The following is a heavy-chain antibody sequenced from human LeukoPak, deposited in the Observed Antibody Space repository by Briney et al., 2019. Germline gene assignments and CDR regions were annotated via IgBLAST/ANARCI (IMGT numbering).Heavy chain of an antibody. J-gene: IGHJ4*02. V-gene: IGHV4-34*01. CDR2: INHSGST. CDR3: ARGRRGKPLKTYYYDSSGYWPIDY. D-gene: IGHD3-22*01. CDR1: GGSFIGYY. Sequence: SETLSLTCAVYGGSFIGYYWSWIRQPPGKGLEWIGEINHSGSTNYNPSLKSRVTISVDTSKNQFSLKLSSVTAADTAVYYCARGRRGKPLKTYYYDSSGYWPIDYWGQGTLVTVSS.